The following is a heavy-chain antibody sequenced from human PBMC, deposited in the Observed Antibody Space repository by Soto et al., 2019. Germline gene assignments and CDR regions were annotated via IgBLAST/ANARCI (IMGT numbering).Heavy chain of an antibody. J-gene: IGHJ4*02. D-gene: IGHD6-13*01. CDR1: GFTFSNYA. Sequence: EVQLLESGGGLVQPGESLRLSCAASGFTFSNYAVTWVRQAPGKGLEWVSTISGSGGSTYYADSVKGRFTISRDNSKNPLYLQMNSLRAEDTAVYYCAKDQGSSWYEIDYWGQGTLVTVSS. CDR2: ISGSGGST. V-gene: IGHV3-23*01. CDR3: AKDQGSSWYEIDY.